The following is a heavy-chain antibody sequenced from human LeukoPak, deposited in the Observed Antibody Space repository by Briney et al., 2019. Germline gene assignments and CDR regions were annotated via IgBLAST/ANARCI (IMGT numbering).Heavy chain of an antibody. CDR1: GFTFSSDA. J-gene: IGHJ4*02. Sequence: PGGSLRLSCSASGFTFSSDAMSWVRQAPGKGLEWVANIKQDGSARYYVDSVRGRFTISRDNAKNSLYLQMNSLRAEDTAVYYCAKDQVVGTTHFDYWGQGTLVTVSS. CDR2: IKQDGSAR. D-gene: IGHD1-26*01. V-gene: IGHV3-7*03. CDR3: AKDQVVGTTHFDY.